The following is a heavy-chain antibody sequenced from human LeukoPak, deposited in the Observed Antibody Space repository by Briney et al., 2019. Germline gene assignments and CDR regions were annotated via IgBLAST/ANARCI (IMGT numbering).Heavy chain of an antibody. V-gene: IGHV1-2*06. CDR3: ARDFPTSIAAAGTDY. CDR2: INPNSGGT. D-gene: IGHD6-13*01. Sequence: GASVKVSCKASGYTFTGYYMRWVRQAPGQGLEWMGRINPNSGGTNYAQKFQGRVTMTRDTSISTAYMELSRLRSDDTAVYYCARDFPTSIAAAGTDYWGQGTLVTVSS. CDR1: GYTFTGYY. J-gene: IGHJ4*02.